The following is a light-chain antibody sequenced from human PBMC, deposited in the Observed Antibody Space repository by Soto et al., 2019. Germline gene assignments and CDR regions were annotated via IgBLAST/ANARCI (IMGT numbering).Light chain of an antibody. V-gene: IGLV2-8*01. J-gene: IGLJ2*01. CDR3: SSYAGSNNFEV. CDR1: SSDVGGYNY. CDR2: EVS. Sequence: QSALTQPPSASGSPGQSVTISCTGTSSDVGGYNYVSWYQHHPGKAPKLMIYEVSKRPSGVPDRFSGSKSGNTASLTVSGLQAEDEADYYCSSYAGSNNFEVFGGGTKVTVL.